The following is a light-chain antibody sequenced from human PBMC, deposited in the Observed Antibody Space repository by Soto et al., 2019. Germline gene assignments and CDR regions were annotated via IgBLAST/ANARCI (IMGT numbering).Light chain of an antibody. CDR3: HQYNNWPHT. CDR2: AAY. Sequence: EIVMTQSPATLSMSPGERATLSCRASQSVSVNLAWYQRKPGQPPRLLIYAAYDRATGISPRFSGSGSGTEFTLTISSLQSEDFAVYYCHQYNNWPHTFGQGTKLEIK. V-gene: IGKV3-15*01. J-gene: IGKJ2*01. CDR1: QSVSVN.